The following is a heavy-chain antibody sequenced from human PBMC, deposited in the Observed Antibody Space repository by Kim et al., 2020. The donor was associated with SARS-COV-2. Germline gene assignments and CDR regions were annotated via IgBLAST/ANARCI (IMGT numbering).Heavy chain of an antibody. CDR2: INHSGST. CDR3: ARIARGYSYGRHDYFDY. V-gene: IGHV4-34*01. CDR1: GGSFSGYY. Sequence: SETLSLTCAVYGGSFSGYYWSWIRQPPGKGLVWIGEINHSGSTNYNPSLKSRVTISVDTSKNQFSLKLSSVTAADTAVYYCARIARGYSYGRHDYFDYWGQGTLVTVSS. D-gene: IGHD5-18*01. J-gene: IGHJ4*02.